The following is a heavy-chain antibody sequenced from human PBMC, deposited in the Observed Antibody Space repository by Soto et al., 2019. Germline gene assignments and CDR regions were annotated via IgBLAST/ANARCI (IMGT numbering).Heavy chain of an antibody. J-gene: IGHJ4*02. CDR2: ISGSGGST. V-gene: IGHV3-23*01. D-gene: IGHD3-9*01. CDR3: HGNELRYFDY. CDR1: GFTFSSYA. Sequence: EVQLLESGGGLVQPGGSLRLSCAASGFTFSSYAMSWVRQAPGKGLEWVSAISGSGGSTYYADSVKGRFTISRDNSKNTLWLQMNSLRAEDTAVYYCHGNELRYFDYWGQGTLVTVSS.